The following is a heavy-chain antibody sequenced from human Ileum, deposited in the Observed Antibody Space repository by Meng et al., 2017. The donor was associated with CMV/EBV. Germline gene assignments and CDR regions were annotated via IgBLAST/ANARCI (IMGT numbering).Heavy chain of an antibody. V-gene: IGHV3-23*01. CDR1: AFTFSSNA. Sequence: VEVLGAGGVWDHPGGSLRVSCATSAFTFSSNAMIWVRQAPGKGLEWVSTIGGSGDATYYADSVKGRCTISRDSSKNMLYLQMNSLRADDTALDYRSRSRDPYNGFLDFWGQGALVTVSS. D-gene: IGHD5-24*01. CDR2: IGGSGDAT. J-gene: IGHJ4*02. CDR3: SRSRDPYNGFLDF.